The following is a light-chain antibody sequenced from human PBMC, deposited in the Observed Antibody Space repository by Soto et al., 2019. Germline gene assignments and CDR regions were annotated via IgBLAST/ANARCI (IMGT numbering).Light chain of an antibody. CDR1: QSVTTY. J-gene: IGKJ4*01. Sequence: EIVLTQSPDTLSLSPGERATLSCRASQSVTTYLARYQQKPGQAPRLLIYDASKRATGVPARFSGSGSGTDFTLTISSLESEDFAVYYCQQRSKWPRLFGGGTKVEIK. V-gene: IGKV3-11*01. CDR3: QQRSKWPRL. CDR2: DAS.